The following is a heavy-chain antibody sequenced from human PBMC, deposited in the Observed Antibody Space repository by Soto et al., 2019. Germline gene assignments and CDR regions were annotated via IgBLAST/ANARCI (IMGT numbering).Heavy chain of an antibody. V-gene: IGHV5-51*01. CDR1: GYSFTSYW. Sequence: GESLKISCKGSGYSFTSYWIGWVRQMPGKGLEWVGIIYPGDSDTRYSPSFQGQVTISADKSISTAYLQWSSLKASDTAMYYCAVGRRRAAVIVDVWGQGTTVTVSS. J-gene: IGHJ6*02. D-gene: IGHD6-13*01. CDR3: AVGRRRAAVIVDV. CDR2: IYPGDSDT.